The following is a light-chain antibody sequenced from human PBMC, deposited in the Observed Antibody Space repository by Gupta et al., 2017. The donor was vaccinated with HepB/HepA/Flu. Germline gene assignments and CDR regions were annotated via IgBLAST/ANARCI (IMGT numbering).Light chain of an antibody. Sequence: EIVLTQSPDTLSLSPGERATLSCRASQSIYNNYLAWYQQKSGQAPRVLISGASSRATGIPDRFSGSGSGXDFTLTXSRLEPEDFAVYYCQLYGSSWTFGXGTKVEFK. CDR3: QLYGSSWT. V-gene: IGKV3-20*01. CDR2: GAS. CDR1: QSIYNNY. J-gene: IGKJ1*01.